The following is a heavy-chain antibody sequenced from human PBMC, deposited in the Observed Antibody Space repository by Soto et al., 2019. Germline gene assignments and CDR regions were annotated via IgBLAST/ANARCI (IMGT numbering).Heavy chain of an antibody. V-gene: IGHV1-69*01. D-gene: IGHD2-15*01. J-gene: IGHJ4*02. CDR3: ARRGYCSGGSCYSFDY. CDR2: IIPIFGTA. CDR1: GGTFSSYA. Sequence: QVQLVQSGAEVKKPGSSVKVSCKASGGTFSSYAISWVRQALGQGLEWMGGIIPIFGTANYAQKFQGRVTITADESTSTAYMELSSLRSEDTAVYYCARRGYCSGGSCYSFDYWGQGTLVTVSS.